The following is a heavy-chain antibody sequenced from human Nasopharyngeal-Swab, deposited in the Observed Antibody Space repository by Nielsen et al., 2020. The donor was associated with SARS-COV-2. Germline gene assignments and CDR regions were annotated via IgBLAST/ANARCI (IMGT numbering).Heavy chain of an antibody. CDR3: ARHGGSSWYFDL. V-gene: IGHV3-7*04. J-gene: IGHJ2*01. CDR2: IRQDGSEK. Sequence: GESLKISCAASGFTFSSYWMSWVRQAPGKGLEWAANIRQDGSEKYYVDSVKGRFTISRDNAKNSLYLQMNSLRAGDTAVYYCARHGGSSWYFDLWGRGTLVTVSS. D-gene: IGHD6-13*01. CDR1: GFTFSSYW.